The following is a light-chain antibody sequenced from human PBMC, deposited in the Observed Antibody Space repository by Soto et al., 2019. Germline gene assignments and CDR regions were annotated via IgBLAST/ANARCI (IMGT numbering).Light chain of an antibody. CDR2: GAS. CDR1: QSVSSNY. V-gene: IGKV3-20*01. Sequence: EIVLTQSPGTLSWSPGERATLSCRASQSVSSNYLAWYQQKPGQAPRPLIYGASSRATGIPDRFSGSGAGTDFTLTISRLESEDFAVYYCQQYGSSPWTFGQGTKVESK. CDR3: QQYGSSPWT. J-gene: IGKJ1*01.